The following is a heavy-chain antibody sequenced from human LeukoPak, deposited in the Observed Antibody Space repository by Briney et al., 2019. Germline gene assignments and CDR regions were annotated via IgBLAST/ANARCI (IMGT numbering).Heavy chain of an antibody. J-gene: IGHJ4*02. V-gene: IGHV3-48*01. CDR1: GFTFSSYS. CDR3: ARAVVGALMDY. Sequence: PGGSLRLSCAASGFTFSSYSMNWVRQAPGKGLEWVSYISSSSSTIYYADSVKGRFTISRDNAKNSLYLQMNSLRAEDTAVYYCARAVVGALMDYWGQGTLVTVSS. D-gene: IGHD1-26*01. CDR2: ISSSSSTI.